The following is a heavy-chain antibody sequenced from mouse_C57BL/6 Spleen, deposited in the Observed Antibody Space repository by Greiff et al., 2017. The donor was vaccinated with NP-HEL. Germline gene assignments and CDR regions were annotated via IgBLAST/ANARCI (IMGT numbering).Heavy chain of an antibody. CDR2: IYPSDSET. J-gene: IGHJ2*01. CDR1: GYTFTSYW. Sequence: VQLQQPGAELVRPGSSVKLSCKASGYTFTSYWMDWVKQRPGQGLEWIGNIYPSDSETHYNQKFKDKATLTVDKSSSTAYMQLSSLTSEDSAVYYCARERDGYYLDYWGQGTTLTVSS. D-gene: IGHD2-3*01. CDR3: ARERDGYYLDY. V-gene: IGHV1-61*01.